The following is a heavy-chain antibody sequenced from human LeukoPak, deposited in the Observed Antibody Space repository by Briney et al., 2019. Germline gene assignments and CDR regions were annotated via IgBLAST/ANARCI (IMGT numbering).Heavy chain of an antibody. CDR3: ARKSGYARDS. J-gene: IGHJ4*02. Sequence: TSETLSLTCAVYGESFSGYYWNWIRQPPGKGLEWIGEINHSGSTTNHNPSLKSRVTMSVDTSKNQFSLKMTSVTAADTAVYYCARKSGYARDSWGQGTLVTVSS. V-gene: IGHV4-34*01. CDR2: INHSGSTT. CDR1: GESFSGYY. D-gene: IGHD5-12*01.